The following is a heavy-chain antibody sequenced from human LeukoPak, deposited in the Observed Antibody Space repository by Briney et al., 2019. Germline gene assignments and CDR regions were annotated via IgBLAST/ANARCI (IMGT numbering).Heavy chain of an antibody. CDR1: GYSISSSYY. V-gene: IGHV4-61*01. CDR2: IYYSGST. CDR3: ARGGYSYGWHAFDI. J-gene: IGHJ3*02. D-gene: IGHD5-18*01. Sequence: PSETLSLTCTVSGYSISSSYYWSWIRQPPGKGLEWIGYIYYSGSTNYNPSLKSRVTISVDTSKNQFSLKLSSVTAADTAVYYCARGGYSYGWHAFDIWGQGTMVTVSS.